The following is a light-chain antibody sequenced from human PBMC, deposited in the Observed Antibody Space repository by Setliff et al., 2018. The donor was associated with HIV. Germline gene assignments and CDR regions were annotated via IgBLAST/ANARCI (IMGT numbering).Light chain of an antibody. CDR3: QSYDNSNVV. CDR1: SGNIASNY. J-gene: IGLJ2*01. CDR2: EDN. V-gene: IGLV6-57*01. Sequence: NFILTQPHSVSESPGKTVTISCTRSSGNIASNYVQWYQQRPGSSPTTVIYEDNQRPSGVPDRFSGSIDSSSNSASLTISGLKTEDEADYYCQSYDNSNVVFGGGTKVTVL.